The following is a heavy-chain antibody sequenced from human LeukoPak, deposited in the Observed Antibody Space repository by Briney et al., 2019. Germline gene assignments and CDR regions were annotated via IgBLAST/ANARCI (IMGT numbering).Heavy chain of an antibody. CDR3: ARFYYDSSGTNAFDI. J-gene: IGHJ3*02. Sequence: GGSLRLSCAASGFTFSSYWMSWVSQAQGKGLEWVANIKQDGSEKYYVDSVKGRFTISRDNAKNSLDLQMNSLRAEYTAVYYCARFYYDSSGTNAFDIWGQGTMVTVSS. CDR1: GFTFSSYW. CDR2: IKQDGSEK. D-gene: IGHD3-22*01. V-gene: IGHV3-7*01.